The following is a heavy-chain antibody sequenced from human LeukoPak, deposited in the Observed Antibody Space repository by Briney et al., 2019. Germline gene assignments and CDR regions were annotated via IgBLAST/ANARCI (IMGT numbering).Heavy chain of an antibody. CDR3: ARSSAAGSGYYYFDY. J-gene: IGHJ4*02. CDR1: GGSISSYY. D-gene: IGHD3-22*01. Sequence: PSETLSLTCTVSGGSISSYYWSWIRQPPGKGLEWIGYIFYSGSTNYNPSLKRRVTMSVDTSKNQFSLKLSSVPAADMAVYYCARSSAAGSGYYYFDYWGQGTLVTVSS. CDR2: IFYSGST. V-gene: IGHV4-59*08.